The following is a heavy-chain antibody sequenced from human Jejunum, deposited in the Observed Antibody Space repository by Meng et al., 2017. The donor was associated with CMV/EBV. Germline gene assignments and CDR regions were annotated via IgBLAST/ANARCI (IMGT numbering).Heavy chain of an antibody. CDR1: EVNFRNYG. CDR3: EKNYVFPD. J-gene: IGHJ4*02. Sequence: LESGCVLVHAWGAARLSGAACEVNFRNYGMGWVRQAPGRELAWVSSNSGTGDSTCSADSVKHQYTSSGYNSKNTLMTQKISVRCSAKAPSYGEKNYVFPDWGQGTLVTVSS. D-gene: IGHD3-16*01. V-gene: IGHV3-23*01. CDR2: NSGTGDST.